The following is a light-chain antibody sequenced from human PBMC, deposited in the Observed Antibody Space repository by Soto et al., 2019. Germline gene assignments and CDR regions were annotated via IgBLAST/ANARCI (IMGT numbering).Light chain of an antibody. J-gene: IGLJ1*01. CDR3: CSYAGGYTYV. V-gene: IGLV2-11*01. CDR1: SSNVGGHDY. Sequence: QSALTQPRSVSGSPGQSVTISCTGTSSNVGGHDYVSWYQQHPGKAPKLMISSVSRRPSGVPDRFSGSKSGNTASLTISGRQAEDEADYYCCSYAGGYTYVFGTGTKVTVL. CDR2: SVS.